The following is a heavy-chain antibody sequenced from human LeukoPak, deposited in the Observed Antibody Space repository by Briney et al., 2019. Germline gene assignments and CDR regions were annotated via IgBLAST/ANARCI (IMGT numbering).Heavy chain of an antibody. D-gene: IGHD3-9*01. J-gene: IGHJ6*02. Sequence: GGSLRLSCAASGFTFAGYAMSWVRQAPGKGLEWVSTLSGSGGSTYYADSVKGRFTISRDNSKNTLYLQMNSLRAEDTAVYYCARPLIERVTISRRYYGMDVWGQGATVTVSS. V-gene: IGHV3-23*01. CDR3: ARPLIERVTISRRYYGMDV. CDR2: LSGSGGST. CDR1: GFTFAGYA.